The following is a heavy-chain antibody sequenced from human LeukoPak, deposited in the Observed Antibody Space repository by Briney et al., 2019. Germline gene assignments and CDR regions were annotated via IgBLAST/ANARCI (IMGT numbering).Heavy chain of an antibody. J-gene: IGHJ4*02. CDR1: GFTASSNY. V-gene: IGHV3-66*01. CDR3: ARVRYNDFWSGYHNYFDY. Sequence: GGCPRLSCAAAGFTASSNYKRCVRPPARGGGEWVSVIYSAGSRYYADSVKGSFTITRDNSRNTLYIQMNSLRVEDTAVYYCARVRYNDFWSGYHNYFDYWGQGTLVTVSS. D-gene: IGHD3-3*01. CDR2: IYSAGSR.